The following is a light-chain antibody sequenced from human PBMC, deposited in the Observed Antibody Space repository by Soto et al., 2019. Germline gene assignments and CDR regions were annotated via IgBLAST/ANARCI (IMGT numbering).Light chain of an antibody. CDR3: KSYAGSNTYV. CDR2: EVV. Sequence: QYALTQPPSASGSLGQSVTISCTGTKNDIGVYDFVSWYQHHPGKAPRLIIYEVVQRPSGVPDRFSGSKSGNTASLTVSGLQAADEADYFCKSYAGSNTYVFGSGTKVTVL. J-gene: IGLJ1*01. CDR1: KNDIGVYDF. V-gene: IGLV2-8*01.